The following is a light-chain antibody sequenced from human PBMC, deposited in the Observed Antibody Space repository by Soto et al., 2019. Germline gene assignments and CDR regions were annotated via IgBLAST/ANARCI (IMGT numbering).Light chain of an antibody. CDR2: TNN. V-gene: IGLV1-44*01. CDR1: SSNIGINT. Sequence: QSVLTQPPSASGTPGQRVPISCSGSSSNIGINTVSWYQQLPGTAPKLLIYTNNQRPSGVPDRFSGSKSGTSASLAISGLQSEDEADYYCGAWDESLNGYVFGTGTKVTVL. J-gene: IGLJ1*01. CDR3: GAWDESLNGYV.